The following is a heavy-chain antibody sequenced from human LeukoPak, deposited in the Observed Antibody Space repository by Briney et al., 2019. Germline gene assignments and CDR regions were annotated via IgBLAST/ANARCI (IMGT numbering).Heavy chain of an antibody. V-gene: IGHV4-31*03. CDR3: AREEGGGRGYSYYYYYYMDV. J-gene: IGHJ6*03. D-gene: IGHD5-18*01. CDR2: ICYSGST. Sequence: TLSLTCTVSGASISSGGYYWSWIRQHPGKGREWIGYICYSGSTYYNPSLKSRVTISVDTSKNQFSLKLSSATAADTAVYYCAREEGGGRGYSYYYYYYMDVWGKGTTVTVSS. CDR1: GASISSGGYY.